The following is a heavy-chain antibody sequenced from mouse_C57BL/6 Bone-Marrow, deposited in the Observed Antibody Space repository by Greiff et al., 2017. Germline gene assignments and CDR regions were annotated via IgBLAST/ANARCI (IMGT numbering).Heavy chain of an antibody. V-gene: IGHV2-5*01. CDR1: GFSLTSYG. J-gene: IGHJ1*03. CDR2: IWRGGST. CDR3: AKALYYGYDWYFDV. Sequence: VQLVESGPGLVQPSQSLSITCTVSGFSLTSYGVHWVRQSPGKGLEWLGVIWRGGSTDYNAAFMSRLSITKDNSKSQVFFKMNSLQADDTAIYYCAKALYYGYDWYFDVWGTGTTVTVSS. D-gene: IGHD2-2*01.